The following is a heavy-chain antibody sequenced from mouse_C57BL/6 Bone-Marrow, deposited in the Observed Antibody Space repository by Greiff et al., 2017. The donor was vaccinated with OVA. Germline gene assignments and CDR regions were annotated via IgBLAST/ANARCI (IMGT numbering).Heavy chain of an antibody. J-gene: IGHJ2*01. CDR1: GYSITSGYY. CDR3: ARSENIYDGYYLDY. CDR2: ISYAGSN. Sequence: ESGPGLVKPSQSLSLTCSVTGYSITSGYYWNWIRQFPGNKLEWVGYISYAGSNNYNPPLKNRISITRDTSKNQFFLKLNSVTTEDTATYDGARSENIYDGYYLDYWGQGTTLTVSS. V-gene: IGHV3-6*01. D-gene: IGHD2-3*01.